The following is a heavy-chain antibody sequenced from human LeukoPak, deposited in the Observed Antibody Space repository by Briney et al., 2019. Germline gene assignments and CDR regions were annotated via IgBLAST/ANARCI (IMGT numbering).Heavy chain of an antibody. CDR1: GFTFSSYS. V-gene: IGHV3-21*01. J-gene: IGHJ4*02. CDR3: ARAVGATDY. D-gene: IGHD1-26*01. Sequence: GGSLRLSCAASGFTFSSYSMNWVRQAPGEGLEWVSSISSSSSYIYYADSVKRRFTISRDNAKNSLYLQMNSPRAEDTAVYYCARAVGATDYWGQGTLVTVSS. CDR2: ISSSSSYI.